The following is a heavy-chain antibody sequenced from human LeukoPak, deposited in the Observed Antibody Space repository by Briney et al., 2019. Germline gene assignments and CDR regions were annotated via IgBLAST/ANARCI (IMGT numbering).Heavy chain of an antibody. D-gene: IGHD1-14*01. CDR1: GGTFSSYA. Sequence: SVKVSCEASGGTFSSYAISWVRQAPGQGLEWMGWIILICGTANYAQKFQGRVTITTDESTSTAYMELSSLRSEDTAVYYCATEEGEFDYWGQGTLVTVSS. J-gene: IGHJ4*02. V-gene: IGHV1-69*05. CDR2: IILICGTA. CDR3: ATEEGEFDY.